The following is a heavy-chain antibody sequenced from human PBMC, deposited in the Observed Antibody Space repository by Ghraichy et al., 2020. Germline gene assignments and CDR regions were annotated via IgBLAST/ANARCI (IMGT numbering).Heavy chain of an antibody. J-gene: IGHJ6*03. V-gene: IGHV4-34*01. CDR1: GGSFSGYY. Sequence: SETLSLTCAVYGGSFSGYYWSWIRQPPGKGLEWIGEINHSGSTNYNPSLKSRVTISVDTSKNQFSLKLSSVTAADTAVYYCARGQQWLIKPYYYYYYMDVWGKGTTVTVSS. CDR3: ARGQQWLIKPYYYYYYMDV. D-gene: IGHD6-19*01. CDR2: INHSGST.